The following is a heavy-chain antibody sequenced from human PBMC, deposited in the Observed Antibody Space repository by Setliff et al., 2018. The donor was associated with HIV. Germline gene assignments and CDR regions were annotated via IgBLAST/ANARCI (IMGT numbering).Heavy chain of an antibody. CDR3: ARVQVGGYNFYFDY. CDR2: IYYSGST. D-gene: IGHD5-12*01. CDR1: GGSVSSTSNY. V-gene: IGHV4-39*01. Sequence: PSETLSLTCSVSGGSVSSTSNYWGWLRQPPGKGLEWIGSIYYSGSTYYNPSLKSRVTISVDTSKNQFSLKLSSVTAADTAVYYCARVQVGGYNFYFDYWGQGTLVTVSS. J-gene: IGHJ4*02.